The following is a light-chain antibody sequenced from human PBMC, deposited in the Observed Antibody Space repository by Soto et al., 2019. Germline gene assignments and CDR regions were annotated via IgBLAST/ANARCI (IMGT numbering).Light chain of an antibody. CDR3: QQYNNWPSWT. V-gene: IGKV3-15*01. J-gene: IGKJ1*01. Sequence: EKVMTQSPATLSMSPGERATLSCRASLSVSSYLAWYQQKPGQAPRLLIYGASTRATGIPARFSGSGSGTEFTLTISSLQSEDFAVYYCQQYNNWPSWTFGQGSKV. CDR2: GAS. CDR1: LSVSSY.